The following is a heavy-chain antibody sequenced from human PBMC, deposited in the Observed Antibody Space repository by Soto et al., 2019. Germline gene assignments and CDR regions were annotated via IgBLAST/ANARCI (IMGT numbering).Heavy chain of an antibody. V-gene: IGHV4-39*01. CDR1: GGSISSRSNS. D-gene: IGHD5-18*01. J-gene: IGHJ6*02. Sequence: SETLSLTCSVSGGSISSRSNSWGWIRQPPGKGLEWIGTIYFSASKHYNPSLEGRVTISADTPNNQFSLRLSSVTAADTAVYYCARRKGYSYGYPYYYYGMDVWGQGTTVTVSS. CDR3: ARRKGYSYGYPYYYYGMDV. CDR2: IYFSASK.